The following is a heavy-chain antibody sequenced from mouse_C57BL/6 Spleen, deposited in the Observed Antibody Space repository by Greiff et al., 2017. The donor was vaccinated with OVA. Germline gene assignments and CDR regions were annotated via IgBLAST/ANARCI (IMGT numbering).Heavy chain of an antibody. D-gene: IGHD1-1*01. V-gene: IGHV1-82*01. CDR3: ERSNYGSSYDY. J-gene: IGHJ2*01. CDR2: IYPGDGDT. CDR1: GYAFSSSW. Sequence: QVQLQQSGPELVKPGASVKISCKASGYAFSSSWMNWVKQRPGKGLEWIGRIYPGDGDTNYNGKFKGKATLTADKSSSTAYMQLSSLTSEDSAVYFCERSNYGSSYDYWGQGTTLTVSS.